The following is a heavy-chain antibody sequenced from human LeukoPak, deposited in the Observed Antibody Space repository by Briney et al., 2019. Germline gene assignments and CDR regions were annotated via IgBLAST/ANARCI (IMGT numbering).Heavy chain of an antibody. Sequence: SQTLSLTCAISGDSVPSHSSAWNWIRQSPSRGLEWLGRTYYRSKWKNDYAVSVKSRITINPDTSKNQFSLQLNSVTPDDTAVYYCTREGGGAVAAFDYWGQGALVTVSS. CDR1: GDSVPSHSSA. J-gene: IGHJ4*02. D-gene: IGHD6-19*01. CDR3: TREGGGAVAAFDY. CDR2: TYYRSKWKN. V-gene: IGHV6-1*01.